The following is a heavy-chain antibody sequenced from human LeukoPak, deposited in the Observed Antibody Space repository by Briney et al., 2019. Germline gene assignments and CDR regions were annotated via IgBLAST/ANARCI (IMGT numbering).Heavy chain of an antibody. CDR2: ISGSGDNT. J-gene: IGHJ4*02. D-gene: IGHD3-22*01. Sequence: GGSLRLSCAASGFTFSSYAMSWVRQAPGKGLEWVSGISGSGDNTYYADSVKGRFTISRDNSKNTLYVQVSSLGTEDTAAYYCAKGSYYDSSGSFYFDYWGQGSLVTVSS. CDR3: AKGSYYDSSGSFYFDY. CDR1: GFTFSSYA. V-gene: IGHV3-23*01.